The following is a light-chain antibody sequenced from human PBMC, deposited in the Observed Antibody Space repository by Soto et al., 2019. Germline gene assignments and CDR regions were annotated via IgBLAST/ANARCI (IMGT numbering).Light chain of an antibody. Sequence: QSVLTQPRSVSGSPGQSVTISCTGTSSDVGGYNYVSWYHHHPGKAPKLMIYDVSKRPSGVPDRFSGSKSGTAASLAISGLQSEDEANYYCAAWDDSLNGYVFGIGTKVTVL. V-gene: IGLV2-11*01. CDR1: SSDVGGYNY. CDR2: DVS. J-gene: IGLJ1*01. CDR3: AAWDDSLNGYV.